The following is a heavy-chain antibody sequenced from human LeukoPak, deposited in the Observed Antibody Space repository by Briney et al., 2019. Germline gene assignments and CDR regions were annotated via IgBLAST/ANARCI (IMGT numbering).Heavy chain of an antibody. J-gene: IGHJ4*01. CDR2: ISGDGGST. Sequence: PGGSLRLSCAASGFTFDDYAMHWVRQAPGKGLEWVSLISGDGGSTYYADSVEGRFTISRDNTKNSLSLQLNGLRAEDTAVYYCARDGTAAGLYFDLWGQGTLVTVSS. D-gene: IGHD6-13*01. CDR3: ARDGTAAGLYFDL. V-gene: IGHV3-43*02. CDR1: GFTFDDYA.